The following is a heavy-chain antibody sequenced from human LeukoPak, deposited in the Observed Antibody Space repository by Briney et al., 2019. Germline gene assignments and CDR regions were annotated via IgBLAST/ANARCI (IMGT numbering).Heavy chain of an antibody. Sequence: GGSLRLSCAASGFTFSSYWMSWVRQAPGKGLEWVANIKQDGSEKYYVDSVKGRFTISRDNAKNSLYLQMNSLRAEDTAVYYCARGVSCSSTSCYMGYYYYYYMDVWGKGTTVTVSS. CDR2: IKQDGSEK. D-gene: IGHD2-2*02. V-gene: IGHV3-7*01. CDR3: ARGVSCSSTSCYMGYYYYYYMDV. J-gene: IGHJ6*03. CDR1: GFTFSSYW.